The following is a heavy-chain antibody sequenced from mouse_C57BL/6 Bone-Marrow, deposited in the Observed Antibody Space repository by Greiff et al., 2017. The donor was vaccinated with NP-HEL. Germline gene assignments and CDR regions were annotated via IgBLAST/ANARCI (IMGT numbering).Heavy chain of an antibody. J-gene: IGHJ2*01. D-gene: IGHD3-2*02. V-gene: IGHV1-62-2*01. Sequence: QVQLQQSGAELVKPGASVKLSCKASGYTFTEYTIHWVKQRSGQGLEWIGWFYPGSGSITYNEKFKDKATLTAATSSSTVFLELSSLTTEDSAVYFCARHEGATAQATRFDYWGQGTTLTVSS. CDR3: ARHEGATAQATRFDY. CDR1: GYTFTEYT. CDR2: FYPGSGSI.